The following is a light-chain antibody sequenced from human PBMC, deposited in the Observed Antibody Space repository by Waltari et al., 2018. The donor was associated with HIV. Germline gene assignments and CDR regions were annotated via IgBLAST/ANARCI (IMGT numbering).Light chain of an antibody. Sequence: QSALTQPASVSGSPGQSITISCTGTTSDIGSYNYVSWFQQYPGKAPKLIIYEVNYRSSGISGRFSGSKAGNTASLTISDLLPEDEADYFCSSYTDNTTPVFGGGTKVTVL. CDR2: EVN. V-gene: IGLV2-14*01. CDR3: SSYTDNTTPV. CDR1: TSDIGSYNY. J-gene: IGLJ3*02.